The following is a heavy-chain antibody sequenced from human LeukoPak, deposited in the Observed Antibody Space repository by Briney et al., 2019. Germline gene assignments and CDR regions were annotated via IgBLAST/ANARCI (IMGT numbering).Heavy chain of an antibody. CDR2: INHSGST. V-gene: IGHV4-34*01. D-gene: IGHD1-26*01. CDR1: GGSFSGYY. CDR3: AREGGTLGFDY. Sequence: SETLSLTCAVYGGSFSGYYWSWIRQPPGKGLEWIGEINHSGSTNYNPSLKSRVTISVDTSKNQFSLKLSSVTAADTAVYYCAREGGTLGFDYWGQGTLVTVSS. J-gene: IGHJ4*02.